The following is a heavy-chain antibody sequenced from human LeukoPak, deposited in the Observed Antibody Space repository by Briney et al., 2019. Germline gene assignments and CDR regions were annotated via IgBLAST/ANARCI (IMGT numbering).Heavy chain of an antibody. CDR2: IYYSGST. J-gene: IGHJ4*02. CDR3: ASPGTQTGGDYVWDPVMYFDY. V-gene: IGHV4-39*01. CDR1: GGSISSSSYY. D-gene: IGHD3-16*01. Sequence: SETLSLTCTVSGGSISSSSYYWGWIRQPPGKGLEWIGSIYYSGSTYYNPSLKSRVTISVDTSKNQFSLKLSSVTAADTAVYYCASPGTQTGGDYVWDPVMYFDYWGQGTLVTVSS.